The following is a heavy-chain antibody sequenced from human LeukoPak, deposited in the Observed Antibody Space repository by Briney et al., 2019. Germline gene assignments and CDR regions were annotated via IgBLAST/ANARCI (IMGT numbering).Heavy chain of an antibody. J-gene: IGHJ4*02. CDR3: ARDTGGVAARPLDY. CDR1: GFTFSSYW. Sequence: PGGSLRLSCAASGFTFSSYWMSWVRQAPGKGLEWVANIKQDGSGKYYVDSVKGRFTISRDNAKNSLYLQMNSLRAEDTAVYYCARDTGGVAARPLDYWGQGTLVTVSS. D-gene: IGHD6-6*01. CDR2: IKQDGSGK. V-gene: IGHV3-7*01.